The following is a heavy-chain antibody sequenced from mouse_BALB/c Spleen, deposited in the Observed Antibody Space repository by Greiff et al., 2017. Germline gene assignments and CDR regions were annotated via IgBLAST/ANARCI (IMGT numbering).Heavy chain of an antibody. CDR3: APITTVAYYFDY. J-gene: IGHJ2*01. V-gene: IGHV1-7*01. Sequence: QVQLQQSGAELAKPGASVKMSCKASGYTFTSYWMHWVKQRPGQGLEWIGYINPSTGYTEYNQKFKDKATLTADKSSSTAYMQLSSLTSEDSAVYYCAPITTVAYYFDYWGQGTTLTVAS. CDR1: GYTFTSYW. CDR2: INPSTGYT. D-gene: IGHD1-1*01.